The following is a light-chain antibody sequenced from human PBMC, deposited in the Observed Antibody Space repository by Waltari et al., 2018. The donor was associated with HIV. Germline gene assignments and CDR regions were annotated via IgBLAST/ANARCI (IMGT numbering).Light chain of an antibody. Sequence: EIVLTQSPGTLSLSPGERAILSCRASQSVGSIDLHWYQQKPGQAPRVLIYGASSRATGIPDRFSGSGSGTDFSLTISRLEPEDFAVYYCQQSGSSITFGQGTRLEIK. V-gene: IGKV3-20*01. J-gene: IGKJ5*01. CDR1: QSVGSID. CDR3: QQSGSSIT. CDR2: GAS.